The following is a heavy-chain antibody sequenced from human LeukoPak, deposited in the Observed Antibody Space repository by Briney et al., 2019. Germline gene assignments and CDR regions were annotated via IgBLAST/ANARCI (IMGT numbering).Heavy chain of an antibody. CDR3: AKLMGYCSSTSCYDY. CDR1: GFTFSSYG. CDR2: IRYDGSNK. Sequence: GGSLRLSCAASGFTFSSYGMHWVRQAPGKGLEWVAFIRYDGSNKYYADSVKGRFTISRDNSKNTLYLQMNSLSAEDTAVYYCAKLMGYCSSTSCYDYWGQGTLVTVSS. D-gene: IGHD2-2*01. V-gene: IGHV3-30*02. J-gene: IGHJ4*02.